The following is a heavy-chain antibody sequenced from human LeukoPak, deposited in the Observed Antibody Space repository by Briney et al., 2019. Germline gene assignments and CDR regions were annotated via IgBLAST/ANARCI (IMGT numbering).Heavy chain of an antibody. CDR2: INPNSGGT. CDR3: ARDFSCSGGSCYPGGRYNWFDP. CDR1: GYTFTGYY. Sequence: ASVKVSCKASGYTFTGYYMHWVRQAPGQGLEWMGWINPNSGGTNYARKFQGRVTMTRDTSISTAYMELSRLRSDDTAVYYCARDFSCSGGSCYPGGRYNWFDPWGQGTLVTVSS. D-gene: IGHD2-15*01. V-gene: IGHV1-2*02. J-gene: IGHJ5*02.